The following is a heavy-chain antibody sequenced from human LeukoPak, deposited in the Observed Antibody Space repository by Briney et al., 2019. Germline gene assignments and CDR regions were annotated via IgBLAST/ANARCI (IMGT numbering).Heavy chain of an antibody. V-gene: IGHV4-59*08. J-gene: IGHJ4*01. CDR2: IYSSGST. D-gene: IGHD3-22*01. CDR3: ARHRDYYDT. CDR1: GASINNNF. Sequence: SETLSLTCTVSGASINNNFWTWIRQPPGKGLEWIGYIYSSGSTNYNPSLKSRVIISGDTSKNQISLNLTTVTAADTAVYFCARHRDYYDTWGHGTLVTVPS.